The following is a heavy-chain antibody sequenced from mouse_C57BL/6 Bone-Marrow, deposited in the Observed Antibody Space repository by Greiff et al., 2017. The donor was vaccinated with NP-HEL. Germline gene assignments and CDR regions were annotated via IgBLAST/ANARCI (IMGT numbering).Heavy chain of an antibody. Sequence: VKLMESGAELVKPGASVKISCKASGYAFSSYWMNWVKQRPGKGLEWIGQIYPGDGDTNYNGKFKDKASLTADRSSSTAYMQLSSLTSEDSAVYFCARGAYWGQGTLVTVSA. CDR3: ARGAY. V-gene: IGHV1-80*01. J-gene: IGHJ3*01. CDR1: GYAFSSYW. CDR2: IYPGDGDT.